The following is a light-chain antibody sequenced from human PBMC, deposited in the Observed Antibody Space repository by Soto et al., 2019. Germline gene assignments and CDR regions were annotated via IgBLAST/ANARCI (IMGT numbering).Light chain of an antibody. CDR1: SSNVGINV. CDR3: ASWDDSLDVYV. V-gene: IGLV1-44*01. CDR2: SDN. J-gene: IGLJ1*01. Sequence: QSVLTQPPSASGTPGQRVTVSCSGSSSNVGINVVNWYQHLPGTAPKLLIYSDNQRPSGVPDRFSGSKSGTSASLAISGLQSEDEAEYYCASWDDSLDVYVFGSGTKLTVL.